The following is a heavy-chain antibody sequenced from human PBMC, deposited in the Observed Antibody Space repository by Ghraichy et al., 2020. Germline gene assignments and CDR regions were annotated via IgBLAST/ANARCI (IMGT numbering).Heavy chain of an antibody. CDR3: ARETGSGYDWGPPIYYYGMDV. Sequence: ASVKVSCKASGYTFTSYDINWVRQATGQGLEWMGWMNPNSGNTGYTQKFQGRVTITRNTSISTAYMELSSLRSEDTAVYYCARETGSGYDWGPPIYYYGMDVWGQGTTVTVSS. D-gene: IGHD5-12*01. CDR2: MNPNSGNT. J-gene: IGHJ6*02. V-gene: IGHV1-8*03. CDR1: GYTFTSYD.